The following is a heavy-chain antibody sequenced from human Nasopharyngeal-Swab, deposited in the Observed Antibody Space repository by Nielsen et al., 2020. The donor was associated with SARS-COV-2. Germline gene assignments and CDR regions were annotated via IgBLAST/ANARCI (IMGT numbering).Heavy chain of an antibody. CDR2: ITSDGTTT. Sequence: GGSLRLSCAPSGFTFNNYWMGWVRQVPGKGLVWVSHITSDGTTTSYSDSVKGRFTTSRDNLTDTLYLQMNSLRAEDTAVYYCARSYWGAEDVWGKGTTVTVSS. CDR1: GFTFNNYW. J-gene: IGHJ6*04. V-gene: IGHV3-74*01. CDR3: ARSYWGAEDV. D-gene: IGHD7-27*01.